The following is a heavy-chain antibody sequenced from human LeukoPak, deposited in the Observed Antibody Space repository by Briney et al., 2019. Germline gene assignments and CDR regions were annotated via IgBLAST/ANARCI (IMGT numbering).Heavy chain of an antibody. CDR1: GVTVGTNS. V-gene: IGHV3-53*01. CDR2: IYSGGST. D-gene: IGHD2/OR15-2a*01. Sequence: PGGSLRLSCAASGVTVGTNSMSWVRQSPRKGLQWVSVIYSGGSTYYADSVNGRFTISRDNSRNSLLLQMNSLRAEDTALYYCASAREYCDTAECYEYFQHWGQGTLVTVSS. CDR3: ASAREYCDTAECYEYFQH. J-gene: IGHJ1*01.